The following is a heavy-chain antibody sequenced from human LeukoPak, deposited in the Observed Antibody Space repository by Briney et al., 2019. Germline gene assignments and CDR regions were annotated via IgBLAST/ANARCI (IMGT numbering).Heavy chain of an antibody. CDR1: GYTFTSYD. J-gene: IGHJ4*02. Sequence: ASVKVSCKASGYTFTSYDISWVRQAPGQGLEWMGWISANSGDTNYAQKFQGRVIMTRDTSTSTASMELSILRPDDTAVYYCGRAGYENLIAGPDFWGQGTLVTVSS. V-gene: IGHV1-18*01. CDR3: GRAGYENLIAGPDF. CDR2: ISANSGDT. D-gene: IGHD1-1*01.